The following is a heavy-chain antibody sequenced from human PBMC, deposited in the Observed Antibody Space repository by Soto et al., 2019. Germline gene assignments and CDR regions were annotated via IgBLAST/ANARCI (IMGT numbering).Heavy chain of an antibody. CDR1: VYNFFSYY. Sequence: ASVXVSFKSCVYNFFSYYMHFLRQAAGQGLEWMGWINPSSGATNFAERFQGRVTMTSDKSISTFYMEIKRLNSDDTAVYFCATDRQYGDYGYNFDYWGQGTLVTVSS. CDR3: ATDRQYGDYGYNFDY. J-gene: IGHJ4*02. CDR2: INPSSGAT. D-gene: IGHD2-21*02. V-gene: IGHV1-2*02.